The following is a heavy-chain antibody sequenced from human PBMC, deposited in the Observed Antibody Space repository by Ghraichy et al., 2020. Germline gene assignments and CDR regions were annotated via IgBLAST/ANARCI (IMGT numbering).Heavy chain of an antibody. CDR3: AKCRNQWLTSMDY. J-gene: IGHJ4*02. CDR2: ISASGGST. Sequence: GGSLRLSCEGSGFTFSSYAMSWVRQAPGKGLEWVSDISASGGSTCYADSVKGRFTISRDNSKNTLYLQMNTLRAEDTAVYYCAKCRNQWLTSMDYWGQGTLVTVSS. V-gene: IGHV3-23*01. CDR1: GFTFSSYA. D-gene: IGHD6-19*01.